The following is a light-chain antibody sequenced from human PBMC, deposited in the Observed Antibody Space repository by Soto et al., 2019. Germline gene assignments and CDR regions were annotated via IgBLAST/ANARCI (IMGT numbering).Light chain of an antibody. J-gene: IGKJ5*01. CDR3: QQRSDWLPIT. CDR1: QSVSSY. CDR2: DAS. Sequence: IVLAQSPGPLSLSPGERASLSCRASQSVSSYLAWYQQKPGQAPRLLIYDASNRATGIPARFSGSRSGTDFTLTISSLEPEDFAVYYCQQRSDWLPITFGQGTLLEIK. V-gene: IGKV3-11*01.